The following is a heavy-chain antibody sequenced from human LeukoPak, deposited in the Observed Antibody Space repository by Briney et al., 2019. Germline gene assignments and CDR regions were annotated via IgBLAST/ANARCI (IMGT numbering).Heavy chain of an antibody. CDR1: GFTFSGSA. V-gene: IGHV3-73*01. D-gene: IGHD1-26*01. CDR3: TRDWDLSTKQHKYYFDY. Sequence: GGSLRLSRAASGFTFSGSAMHWVRQASGKGLEWVGRIRSKANSYATAYAASVKGRFTISRDDSKNTAYLQMNSLKTEDTAVYYCTRDWDLSTKQHKYYFDYWGQGTLVTVSS. J-gene: IGHJ4*02. CDR2: IRSKANSYAT.